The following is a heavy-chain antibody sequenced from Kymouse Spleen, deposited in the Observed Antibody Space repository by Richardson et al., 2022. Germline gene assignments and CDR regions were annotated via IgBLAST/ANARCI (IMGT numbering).Heavy chain of an antibody. D-gene: IGHD1-26*01. CDR1: GGSFSGYY. J-gene: IGHJ4*02. Sequence: QVQLQQWGAGLLKPSETLSLTCAVYGGSFSGYYWSWIRQPPGKGLEWIGEINHSGSTNYNPSLKSRVTISVDTSKNQFSLKLSSVTAADTAVYYCARGRGVGAGAYFDYWGQGTLVTVSS. CDR3: ARGRGVGAGAYFDY. V-gene: IGHV4-34*01. CDR2: INHSGST.